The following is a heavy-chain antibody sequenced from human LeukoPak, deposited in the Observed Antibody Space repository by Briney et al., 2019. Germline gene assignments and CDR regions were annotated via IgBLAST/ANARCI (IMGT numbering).Heavy chain of an antibody. J-gene: IGHJ4*02. CDR1: GFTFSTYA. D-gene: IGHD2-2*02. Sequence: PGGSLRLSCAASGFTFSTYAMNWVRQPPGKGLEWVSSISSSSSHIYYADSVKGRFTISRDNAKNSLYLQMNSLRAEDTAVYYCANTILTGALWGQGTLVTVSS. V-gene: IGHV3-21*01. CDR3: ANTILTGAL. CDR2: ISSSSSHI.